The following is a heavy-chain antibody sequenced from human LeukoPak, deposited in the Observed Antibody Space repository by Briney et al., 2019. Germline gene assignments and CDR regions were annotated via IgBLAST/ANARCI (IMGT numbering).Heavy chain of an antibody. Sequence: PSETLSLTCAVYGGSFSGYYWTWIRQPPGKGLEWIVDISHSGSANCNPSLKSRVTISVDTSKNQFSLKLSSVTAADTAVYYCARANTLHNWFDSWGQGTLVTVSS. CDR2: ISHSGSA. CDR3: ARANTLHNWFDS. CDR1: GGSFSGYY. J-gene: IGHJ5*01. V-gene: IGHV4-34*01. D-gene: IGHD2-15*01.